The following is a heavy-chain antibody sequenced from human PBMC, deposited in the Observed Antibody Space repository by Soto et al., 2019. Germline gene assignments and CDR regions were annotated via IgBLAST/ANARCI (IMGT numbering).Heavy chain of an antibody. CDR3: ASGSSWYGSTSDY. D-gene: IGHD6-13*01. Sequence: QVQLVESGGGVVQPGRSLRLSCAASGFTFSSYAMHWVRQAPGKGLEWVAVISYDGSNKYYADSVKGRFTISRDNSKNTLYLQMNSLRAEDTAVYYCASGSSWYGSTSDYWGQVTLVTVSS. J-gene: IGHJ4*02. V-gene: IGHV3-30-3*01. CDR2: ISYDGSNK. CDR1: GFTFSSYA.